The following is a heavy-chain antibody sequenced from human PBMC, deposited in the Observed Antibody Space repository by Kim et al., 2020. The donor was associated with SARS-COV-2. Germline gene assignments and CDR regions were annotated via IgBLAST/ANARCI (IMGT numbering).Heavy chain of an antibody. CDR1: GGSISSSNW. CDR3: ARRYLDYYDSGSYYPFDY. CDR2: IYHSGST. V-gene: IGHV4-4*02. Sequence: SETLSLTCAVSGGSISSSNWWSWVRQPPGKGLEWIGEIYHSGSTNYNPSLKSRVTISVDKSKNQFSLKLSSVTAADTAVYYCARRYLDYYDSGSYYPFDYWGQGTLVTVSS. J-gene: IGHJ4*02. D-gene: IGHD3-10*01.